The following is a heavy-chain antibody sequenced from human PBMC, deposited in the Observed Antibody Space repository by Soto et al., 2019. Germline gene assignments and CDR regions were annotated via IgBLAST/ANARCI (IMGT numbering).Heavy chain of an antibody. CDR1: GGSISTGDCY. CDR2: IYHSGSS. J-gene: IGHJ2*01. V-gene: IGHV4-30-4*01. CDR3: ARLSRDWYFDL. Sequence: KASETLSLTCIVSGGSISTGDCYWTWIRKPPGKGLEWIGYIYHSGSSYYNSSLKSRVIISVDTSKNQFSLKLSSVTATDAAVYYCARLSRDWYFDLWGRGTLVTVSS.